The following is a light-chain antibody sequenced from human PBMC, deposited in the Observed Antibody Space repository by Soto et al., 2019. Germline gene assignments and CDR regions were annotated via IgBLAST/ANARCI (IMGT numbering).Light chain of an antibody. CDR2: LGS. J-gene: IGKJ3*01. CDR1: QSLLHSNGYNY. CDR3: MQALQTPLFT. V-gene: IGKV2-28*01. Sequence: DIVMTQSPLSLPVTPGEPASISCRSSQSLLHSNGYNYLDWYLQKPGQSPQLLIYLGSNRASGVLDRFSGSGSGTAFTLKISRVEAEDVGVYYCMQALQTPLFTFGPGTKVDIK.